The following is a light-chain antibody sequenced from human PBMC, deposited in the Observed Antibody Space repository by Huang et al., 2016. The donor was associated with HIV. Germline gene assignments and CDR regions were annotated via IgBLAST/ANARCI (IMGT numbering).Light chain of an antibody. CDR2: GSS. J-gene: IGKJ4*01. V-gene: IGKV3-15*01. Sequence: EIVMTQSPATLSVSPGQRVTLSCRANRSVSTNLAWYQQRHGQSPRLLIYGSSTRAPGIPARFSGSGSRTDFSLTISSLQSEDFAHYYCHQYNNWLLSFGGGTRV. CDR3: HQYNNWLLS. CDR1: RSVSTN.